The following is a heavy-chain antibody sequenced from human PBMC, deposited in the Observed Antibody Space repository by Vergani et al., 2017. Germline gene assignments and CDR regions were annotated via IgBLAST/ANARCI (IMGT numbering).Heavy chain of an antibody. D-gene: IGHD3-10*01. CDR1: GYTFTSYG. V-gene: IGHV1-69*13. Sequence: QVQLVQSGAEVKKPGASVKVSCKASGYTFTSYGISWVRQAPGQGLEWMGGIIPIFGTANYAQKFQGRVTITADESTSTAYLELSSLRSEDTAVYYCARVPITMVRGVIKYNWFDPWGQGTLVTVSS. J-gene: IGHJ5*02. CDR2: IIPIFGTA. CDR3: ARVPITMVRGVIKYNWFDP.